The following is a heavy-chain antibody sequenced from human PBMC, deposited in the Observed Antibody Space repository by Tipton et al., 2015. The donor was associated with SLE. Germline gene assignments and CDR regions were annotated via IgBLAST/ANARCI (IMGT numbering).Heavy chain of an antibody. CDR3: ARHEKYYYSSGSDAFDI. V-gene: IGHV4-34*01. D-gene: IGHD3-10*01. Sequence: TLSLTCGVSGESFSDYYWSWIRQPPGKGLEWIGEISHSGNTNYNPSLKSRVSISIDTSKNQLSLNLRSVTAADTAMYYCARHEKYYYSSGSDAFDIWGQGTMVTVSS. J-gene: IGHJ3*02. CDR1: GESFSDYY. CDR2: ISHSGNT.